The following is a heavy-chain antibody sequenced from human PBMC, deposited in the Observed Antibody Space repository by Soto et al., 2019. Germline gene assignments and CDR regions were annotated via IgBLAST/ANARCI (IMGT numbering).Heavy chain of an antibody. CDR3: AKDDGYSSSWYDY. J-gene: IGHJ4*02. V-gene: IGHV3-23*01. CDR2: ISGSGGST. CDR1: GFTFSTYA. D-gene: IGHD6-13*01. Sequence: GGSLRLSCAVSGFTFSTYAMSWVRQAPGKGLEWVSAISGSGGSTYYADTVKGRFTISRDNSKNTLYLQVNSLRAEDTAVYYCAKDDGYSSSWYDYWGQGTLVTVSS.